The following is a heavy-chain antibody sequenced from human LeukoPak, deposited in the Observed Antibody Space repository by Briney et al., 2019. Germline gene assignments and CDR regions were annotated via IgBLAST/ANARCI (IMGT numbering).Heavy chain of an antibody. D-gene: IGHD2-8*02. CDR3: ARGPGRCTGGICYFDY. CDR1: GYNFITYL. Sequence: GESLKISCEVSGYNFITYLITWARQMPGKGLEWMGRIDPRDSYTSYSPSFQDHVTISADMSISTAYLQWSSLKASDTAIYYCARGPGRCTGGICYFDYWGQGTLVTVSS. J-gene: IGHJ4*02. CDR2: IDPRDSYT. V-gene: IGHV5-10-1*01.